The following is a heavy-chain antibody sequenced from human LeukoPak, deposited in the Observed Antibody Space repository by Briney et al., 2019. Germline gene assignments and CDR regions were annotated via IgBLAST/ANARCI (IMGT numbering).Heavy chain of an antibody. CDR1: GGSISSYY. CDR2: IYYSGST. V-gene: IGHV4-59*01. Sequence: SETLSLTCTVSGGSISSYYWSWIRQPPGKGLEWIGYIYYSGSTNYNPSLKSRATISVDTSKNQSSLKLSSVTAADTAVYYCARAIAAAEVQIDYWGQGTLVTVSS. D-gene: IGHD6-13*01. CDR3: ARAIAAAEVQIDY. J-gene: IGHJ4*02.